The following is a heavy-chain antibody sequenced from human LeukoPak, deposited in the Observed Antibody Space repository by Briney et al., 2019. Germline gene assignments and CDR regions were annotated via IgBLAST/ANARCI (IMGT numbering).Heavy chain of an antibody. D-gene: IGHD1-1*01. CDR2: MYHSGST. CDR3: ARDRGTWNDDGFDY. Sequence: SETLSLTCTVSGYSISSGHYWGWIRQPPGKGLEWIGSMYHSGSTYYNPPLKSRVTISEDTSKNQFSLKLSSVTAADTAVYYCARDRGTWNDDGFDYWGQGTLVTVSS. V-gene: IGHV4-38-2*02. CDR1: GYSISSGHY. J-gene: IGHJ4*02.